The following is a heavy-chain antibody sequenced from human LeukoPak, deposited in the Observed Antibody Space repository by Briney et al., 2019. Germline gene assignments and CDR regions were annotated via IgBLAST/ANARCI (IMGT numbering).Heavy chain of an antibody. CDR2: IKQDGSEK. CDR1: GFTFSDYW. V-gene: IGHV3-7*04. CDR3: ARDGVTVTPSVDY. D-gene: IGHD4-17*01. Sequence: GGSLRLSCVASGFTFSDYWMSWVRQAPGKGLEWVANIKQDGSEKYYVDSVKGRFSISRDNAKNSLYLQMSSLRAEDTAVYYCARDGVTVTPSVDYWGRGNLVTVSS. J-gene: IGHJ4*02.